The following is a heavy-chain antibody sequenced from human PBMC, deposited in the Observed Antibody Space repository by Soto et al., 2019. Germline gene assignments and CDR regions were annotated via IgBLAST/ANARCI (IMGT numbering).Heavy chain of an antibody. CDR3: ARGWSNPEEFDY. CDR2: IIPIFGTA. Sequence: SVKVSCKASGGTFSSYAISWVRQAPGQGLEWMGGIIPIFGTANYAQKFQGRVTITADESTSTAYMELSSLRSEDTAVYYCARGWSNPEEFDYWGQGTLVTVSS. CDR1: GGTFSSYA. D-gene: IGHD3-16*02. J-gene: IGHJ4*02. V-gene: IGHV1-69*13.